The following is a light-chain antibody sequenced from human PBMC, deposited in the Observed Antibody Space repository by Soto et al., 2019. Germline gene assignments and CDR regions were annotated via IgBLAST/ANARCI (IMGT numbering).Light chain of an antibody. Sequence: EIVITQSPATLSVSPGERATLSCRASQSVNSNYLAWYQQKPGQAPRLLIYGISKRATDIPDRFSGSGSGTEFTLTISSLQPEDFATYYCRQHGQWPITFGQGTRLEIK. J-gene: IGKJ5*01. CDR3: RQHGQWPIT. V-gene: IGKV3D-15*01. CDR1: QSVNSN. CDR2: GIS.